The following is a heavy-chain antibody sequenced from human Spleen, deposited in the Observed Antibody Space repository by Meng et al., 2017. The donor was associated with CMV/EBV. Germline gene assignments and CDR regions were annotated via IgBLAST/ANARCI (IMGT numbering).Heavy chain of an antibody. CDR3: ARERRAYLVVNYYGMDV. CDR2: IIPIFGTA. Sequence: TFRSYAISWVRPAPGQGLEWMGGIIPIFGTANYAQKFQGRVTITTDESTSTAYLELSSLSSEDTAVYYCARERRAYLVVNYYGMDVWGQGTTVTVSS. J-gene: IGHJ6*02. D-gene: IGHD2-2*01. V-gene: IGHV1-69*05. CDR1: TFRSYA.